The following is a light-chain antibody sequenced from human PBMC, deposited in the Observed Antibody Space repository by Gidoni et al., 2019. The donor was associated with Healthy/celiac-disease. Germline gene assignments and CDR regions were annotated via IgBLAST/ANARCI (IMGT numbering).Light chain of an antibody. CDR2: GAS. V-gene: IGKV3-20*01. CDR1: QSVSSSY. J-gene: IGKJ3*01. Sequence: EIVLTQSPATLSLSPGERATLSCRASQSVSSSYLAWYQQKPGQAPRLLIYGASSRATGIPDRFSGSGSGTDFTLTISRLEPEDLAVYYCQQYGSSPPFTFGPGTKVDIK. CDR3: QQYGSSPPFT.